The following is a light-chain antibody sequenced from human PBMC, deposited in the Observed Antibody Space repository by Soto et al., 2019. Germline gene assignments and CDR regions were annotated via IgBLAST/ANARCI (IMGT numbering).Light chain of an antibody. CDR1: SSNIGSHS. CDR2: RNN. Sequence: QSVLTQPPSAPGTPGQRVTISCSGSSSNIGSHSVTWYQQLPGTAPKLLSHRNNQRPSGVPDRFSGSKSGTSASLAISGLQSEDEANYYCASWDDNLRAWVFGEGTKVTGL. J-gene: IGLJ3*02. CDR3: ASWDDNLRAWV. V-gene: IGLV1-44*01.